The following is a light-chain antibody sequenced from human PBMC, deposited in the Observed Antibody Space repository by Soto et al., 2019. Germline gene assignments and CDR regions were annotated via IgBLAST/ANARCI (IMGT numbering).Light chain of an antibody. CDR2: LEGSGSY. CDR3: ETWDSNTWV. J-gene: IGLJ3*02. Sequence: QSVLTQSSSASASLGSSVKLTCTLSSGHSSYIIAWHQQQPGKAPRYLMKLEGSGSYHKGSGVPDRFSGSSSGADRYLTISNLQFEDDADYYCETWDSNTWVFGGGTKVTVL. V-gene: IGLV4-60*02. CDR1: SGHSSYI.